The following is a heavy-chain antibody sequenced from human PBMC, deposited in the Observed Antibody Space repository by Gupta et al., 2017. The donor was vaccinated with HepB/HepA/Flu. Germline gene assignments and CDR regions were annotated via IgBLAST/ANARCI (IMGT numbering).Heavy chain of an antibody. CDR2: TRGASGKT. CDR1: GSTFSYNG. J-gene: IGHJ4*02. D-gene: IGHD6-19*01. V-gene: IGHV3-23*01. Sequence: EVQLLESGGGLVPPGGSLRLSWSASGSTFSYNGMSWVGQAPGKGLEWCSTRGASGKTYYEDSVKGRFTISRDMSKNTLYLQMNSLRAEDTAVFYCVAVTGPFEDWGQGTRVTVSS. CDR3: VAVTGPFED.